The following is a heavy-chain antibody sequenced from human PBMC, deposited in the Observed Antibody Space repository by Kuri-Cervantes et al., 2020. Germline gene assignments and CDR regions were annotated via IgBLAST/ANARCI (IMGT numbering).Heavy chain of an antibody. D-gene: IGHD6-13*01. Sequence: GESLKISCAASGFTFDDYTMHWLRQAPGKGLEWVSLISWDGGSTYYADSVKGRFTISRDNSKNSLYLQMNSLRTEDTALYYCAKDRIAAAGTPGYYYGMDVWGQGTTVTDSS. V-gene: IGHV3-43*01. CDR1: GFTFDDYT. CDR2: ISWDGGST. CDR3: AKDRIAAAGTPGYYYGMDV. J-gene: IGHJ6*02.